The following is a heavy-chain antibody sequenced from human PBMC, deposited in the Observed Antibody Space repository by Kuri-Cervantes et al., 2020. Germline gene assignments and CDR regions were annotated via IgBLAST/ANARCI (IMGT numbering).Heavy chain of an antibody. CDR1: GFTVSSNY. J-gene: IGHJ4*02. CDR2: IYSGGST. CDR3: ARDAGAHHFDY. Sequence: GGSLRLSCAASGFTVSSNYMSWVRQAPGKGLEWVSVIYSGGSTYYADSVKGRFTISRDNSKNTLYLQMNSLRAEDTAVYYCARDAGAHHFDYWGQGTLVTVSS. V-gene: IGHV3-53*01. D-gene: IGHD1-26*01.